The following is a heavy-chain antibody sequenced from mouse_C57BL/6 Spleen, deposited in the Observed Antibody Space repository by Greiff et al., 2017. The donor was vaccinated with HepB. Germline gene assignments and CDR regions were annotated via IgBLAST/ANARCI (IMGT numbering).Heavy chain of an antibody. V-gene: IGHV5-4*03. CDR1: GFTFSSYA. Sequence: DVKLVESGGGLVKPGGSLKLSCAASGFTFSSYAMSWVRQTPEKRLEWVATISDGGSYTYYPDNVKGRFTISRDNAKNNLYLQMSHLKSEDTAMYYCARVYYDYDVIWYFDVWGTGTTVTVSS. J-gene: IGHJ1*03. CDR3: ARVYYDYDVIWYFDV. CDR2: ISDGGSYT. D-gene: IGHD2-4*01.